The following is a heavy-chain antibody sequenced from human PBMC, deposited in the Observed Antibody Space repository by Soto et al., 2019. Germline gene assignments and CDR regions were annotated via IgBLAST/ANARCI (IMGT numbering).Heavy chain of an antibody. D-gene: IGHD4-17*01. J-gene: IGHJ6*02. Sequence: SETLSLTCAVSGGSISSGGYSWSWIRQPPGKGLEWIGYIYQSGSTYYNPSLKSRVTISVDRSRNQFSLKLSSVTAADTAVYFCSTQSYSDSGAYYYYAMDVWGQGTTVTVSS. CDR3: STQSYSDSGAYYYYAMDV. CDR2: IYQSGST. V-gene: IGHV4-30-2*01. CDR1: GGSISSGGYS.